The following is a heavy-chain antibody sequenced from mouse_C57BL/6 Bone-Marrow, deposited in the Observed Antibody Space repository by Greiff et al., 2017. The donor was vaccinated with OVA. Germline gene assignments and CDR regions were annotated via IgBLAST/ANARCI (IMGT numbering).Heavy chain of an antibody. CDR1: GYTFTSYW. CDR3: ARWGLREVYYYAMDY. J-gene: IGHJ4*01. CDR2: IYPGSGST. V-gene: IGHV1-55*01. D-gene: IGHD2-4*01. Sequence: QVQLQQPGAELVKPGASVKMSCKASGYTFTSYWITWVKQRPGQGLEWIGDIYPGSGSTNYNEKFKSKATLTVDTSSSTAYMQLSSLTSEDSAVYDCARWGLREVYYYAMDYWGQGTSVTVSS.